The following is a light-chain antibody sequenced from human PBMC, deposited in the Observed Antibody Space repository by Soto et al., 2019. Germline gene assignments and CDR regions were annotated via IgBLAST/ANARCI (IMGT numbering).Light chain of an antibody. CDR1: QSVGSY. J-gene: IGKJ1*01. CDR3: QQYNDWPRT. CDR2: GAS. Sequence: EIVMTQSPATLSVSPGERATLSCRASQSVGSYLAWYQQKPGQAPRLLIYGASTRAAGISPRFSGGGPGTEFTLTISSLQSEDFAVYYCQQYNDWPRTFGQGTKVGIK. V-gene: IGKV3-15*01.